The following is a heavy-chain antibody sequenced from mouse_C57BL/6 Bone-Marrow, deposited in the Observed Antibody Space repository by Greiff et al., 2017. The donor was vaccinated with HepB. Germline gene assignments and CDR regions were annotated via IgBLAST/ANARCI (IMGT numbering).Heavy chain of an antibody. Sequence: EVKLVESGGGLVQPGESLKLSCESNEYEFPSHDMSWVRKTPEKRLELVAAINSDGGSTYYPDTMERRFIISRDNTKKTLYLQRSSLRSEDTALYYCARPFLTSAWFAYWGQGTLVTVSA. CDR1: EYEFPSHD. CDR3: ARPFLTSAWFAY. D-gene: IGHD1-1*01. CDR2: INSDGGST. J-gene: IGHJ3*01. V-gene: IGHV5-2*01.